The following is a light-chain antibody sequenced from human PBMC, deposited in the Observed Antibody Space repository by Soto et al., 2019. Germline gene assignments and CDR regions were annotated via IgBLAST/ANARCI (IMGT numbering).Light chain of an antibody. CDR2: GAT. CDR1: QTISSW. Sequence: MTQSPSTLSGSVGDRVTITCRASQTISSWLAWYQQKPGQPPRLFIYGATSRATGVPARFSGSRSGTEFTLTISSLQSEDVAIYYCQHYSNWPPWTFGQGTKV. CDR3: QHYSNWPPWT. V-gene: IGKV3-15*01. J-gene: IGKJ1*01.